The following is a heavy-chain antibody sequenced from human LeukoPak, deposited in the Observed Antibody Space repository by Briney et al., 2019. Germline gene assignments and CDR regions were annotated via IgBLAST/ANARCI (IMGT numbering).Heavy chain of an antibody. J-gene: IGHJ4*02. D-gene: IGHD6-13*01. CDR2: IYSDGGT. V-gene: IGHV3-66*01. CDR1: GLTVSSSY. Sequence: GGSLRLSCAASGLTVSSSYMSWVRQAPGKGLEWVSVIYSDGGTYYADYVQDRFTISRDNSKNTPYLQMNSLRAEDTALYYCARESSWSFDYWGQGTLVTVSS. CDR3: ARESSWSFDY.